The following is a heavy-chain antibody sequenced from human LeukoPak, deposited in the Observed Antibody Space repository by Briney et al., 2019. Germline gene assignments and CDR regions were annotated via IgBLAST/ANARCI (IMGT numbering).Heavy chain of an antibody. Sequence: GGSLRLSCSASGFTVSNNYMSWVRQAPGKGLEWVPIIYSGGGTNYADSVKGRFTISRNNSKNTLYLQMSSLRPDDTAVYYCARGLQQQLGWFDPWGQGTLVTVSS. V-gene: IGHV3-53*04. J-gene: IGHJ5*02. CDR3: ARGLQQQLGWFDP. CDR2: IYSGGGT. CDR1: GFTVSNNY. D-gene: IGHD6-13*01.